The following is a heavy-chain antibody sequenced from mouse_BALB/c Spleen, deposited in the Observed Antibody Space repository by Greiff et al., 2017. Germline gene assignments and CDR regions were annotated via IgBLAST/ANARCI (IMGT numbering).Heavy chain of an antibody. CDR2: INPSNGGT. CDR1: GYTFTSYY. Sequence: QVHVKQPGAELVKPGASVKLSCKASGYTFTSYYMYWVKQRPGQGLEWIGGINPSNGGTNFNENVKSKATLTVDKSSSTAYMQRSSLTSEDSAVYYCTRFTTAKAMDYWGQGTSVTVSS. J-gene: IGHJ4*01. V-gene: IGHV1S81*02. D-gene: IGHD1-2*01. CDR3: TRFTTAKAMDY.